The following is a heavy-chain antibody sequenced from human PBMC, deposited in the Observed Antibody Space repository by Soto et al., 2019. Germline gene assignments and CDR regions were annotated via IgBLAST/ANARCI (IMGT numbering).Heavy chain of an antibody. Sequence: QLQLQESGPGLVKPSETLSLTCTVSGGSISSSSYYWGWIRQPPGKGLEWIGSIYYSGSTYYNPSLKSRVTISVDTSKSQFSLKLSSVTAADTAVYYCARLGYCSSTSCHSFDYWGQGTLVTVSS. D-gene: IGHD2-2*01. CDR3: ARLGYCSSTSCHSFDY. CDR2: IYYSGST. CDR1: GGSISSSSYY. V-gene: IGHV4-39*01. J-gene: IGHJ4*02.